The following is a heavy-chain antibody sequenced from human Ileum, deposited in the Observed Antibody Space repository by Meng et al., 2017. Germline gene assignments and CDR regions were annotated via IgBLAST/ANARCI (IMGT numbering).Heavy chain of an antibody. D-gene: IGHD2-15*01. J-gene: IGHJ4*02. CDR3: ARGGDCAATNCYRHFDY. V-gene: IGHV3-30*15. CDR1: GVTFSAYA. Sequence: GESLKISCAASGVTFSAYAMHWVRQAPGKGLEWVALISNDGSSTVYSDSVKGRFTISRDNSKNTLHLELSTLGTEDTAMYYCARGGDCAATNCYRHFDYWGQGTLVTVSS. CDR2: ISNDGSST.